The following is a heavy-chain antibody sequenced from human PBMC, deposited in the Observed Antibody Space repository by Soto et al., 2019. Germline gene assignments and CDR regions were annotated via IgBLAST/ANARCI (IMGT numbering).Heavy chain of an antibody. CDR2: ITPLFGTA. J-gene: IGHJ2*01. D-gene: IGHD6-19*01. CDR3: AQTLGLAVAGPGRFDL. CDR1: GGTFSTNA. V-gene: IGHV1-69*12. Sequence: QVQLVQSGAEVKKPGSSVKVSCKASGGTFSTNAISWVRQAPGQGLEWMGGITPLFGTAHYAQKFQGRVTITAVESTTTAYMELSSLRSEDTAVYYCAQTLGLAVAGPGRFDLWGRGTLITVSS.